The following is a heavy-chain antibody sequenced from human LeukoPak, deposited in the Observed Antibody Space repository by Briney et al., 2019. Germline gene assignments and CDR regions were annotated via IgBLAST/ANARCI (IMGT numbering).Heavy chain of an antibody. D-gene: IGHD3-16*01. CDR3: AKQAITFGGVIPLYYFDY. J-gene: IGHJ4*02. V-gene: IGHV3-30*18. CDR1: GFTFSSYG. Sequence: GGSLRLSCAASGFTFSSYGMHWVRQAPGKGLEWVAVISYDGSNKYYADSVKGRFTISRDNSKNTLYLQMNSLRAEDTAVYYCAKQAITFGGVIPLYYFDYWGQGTLVTVSS. CDR2: ISYDGSNK.